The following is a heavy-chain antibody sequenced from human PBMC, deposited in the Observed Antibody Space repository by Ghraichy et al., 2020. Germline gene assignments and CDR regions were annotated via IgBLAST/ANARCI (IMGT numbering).Heavy chain of an antibody. Sequence: SETLSLTCIVSGDSISSKSYYWGWVRQPPGKGLEWIGSSYHSGSTSYKPSLEGRINVSVDKSKNHFSLTLTSVTAADTAVYYCARQGYYGSGTYYIFEDWGQGILVTVSS. J-gene: IGHJ4*02. CDR1: GDSISSKSYY. CDR3: ARQGYYGSGTYYIFED. V-gene: IGHV4-39*01. D-gene: IGHD3-10*01. CDR2: SYHSGST.